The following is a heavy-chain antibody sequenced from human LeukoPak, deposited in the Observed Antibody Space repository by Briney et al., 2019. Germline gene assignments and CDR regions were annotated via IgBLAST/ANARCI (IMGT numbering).Heavy chain of an antibody. V-gene: IGHV3-30-3*01. Sequence: GGSLRLSCAASGFTFSSYAMHWVRQAPGKGLEWVAVISYDGSNKYYADSVKGRFTISRDNSKNTLYLQMNSLRAEDTAVYYCARGKEDIVVVVADGLNWFDPWGQGTLVIVPS. CDR2: ISYDGSNK. CDR3: ARGKEDIVVVVADGLNWFDP. J-gene: IGHJ5*02. D-gene: IGHD2-15*01. CDR1: GFTFSSYA.